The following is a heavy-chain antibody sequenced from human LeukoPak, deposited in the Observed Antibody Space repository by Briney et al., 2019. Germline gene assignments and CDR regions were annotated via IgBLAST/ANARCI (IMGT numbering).Heavy chain of an antibody. D-gene: IGHD6-19*01. CDR3: AARRGGIAVAGIDY. J-gene: IGHJ4*02. CDR1: GFTFSSYS. CDR2: ISSSSSYI. Sequence: GGSLRLSCAASGFTFSSYSMNWVRQAPGKGLEWVSSISSSSSYIYYADSVKGRSTISRDNAKNSLYLQMNSLRAEDTAVYYCAARRGGIAVAGIDYWGQGTLVTVSS. V-gene: IGHV3-21*01.